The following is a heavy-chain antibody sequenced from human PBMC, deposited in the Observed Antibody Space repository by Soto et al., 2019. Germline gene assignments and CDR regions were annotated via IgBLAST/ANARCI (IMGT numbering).Heavy chain of an antibody. Sequence: PGGSLRLSCAASGFTFSTYAMAWVRQAPGKGLVWVSHINSDGSSITYADSVKGRFIISRDNAKNTVYLQMNSLRADDTAMYYCARDRDVYYDYVWGSYPPPYGMDVWGQGTTVTVSS. CDR3: ARDRDVYYDYVWGSYPPPYGMDV. J-gene: IGHJ6*02. V-gene: IGHV3-74*03. CDR1: GFTFSTYA. CDR2: INSDGSSI. D-gene: IGHD3-16*02.